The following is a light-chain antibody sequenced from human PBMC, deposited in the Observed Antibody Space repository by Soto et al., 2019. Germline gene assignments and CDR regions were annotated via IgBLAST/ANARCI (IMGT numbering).Light chain of an antibody. J-gene: IGLJ1*01. CDR3: QTWGTGIRV. CDR1: SGHSSYA. CDR2: VNSDGSH. Sequence: QSVLTQSPSASASLGASVKLTCTLSSGHSSYAIAWHQQQLEKGPRYLMKVNSDGSHSKGDGISDRFSGSSSGAERYLTISSLQSEDEADYYCQTWGTGIRVFGTGTKVTVL. V-gene: IGLV4-69*01.